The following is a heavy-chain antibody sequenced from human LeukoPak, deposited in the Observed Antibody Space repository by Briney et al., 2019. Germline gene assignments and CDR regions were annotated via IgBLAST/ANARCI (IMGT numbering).Heavy chain of an antibody. CDR2: IYYSGST. CDR1: GGSFSGYY. V-gene: IGHV4-34*01. Sequence: SETLSLTCAVYGGSFSGYYWSRIRQPPGKGLEWIGSIYYSGSTYYNPSLKSRVTISVDTSKNQFSLKLSSVTAADTAVYYCARVVRRTGANDTAAGFDPWGQGTLVTVSS. D-gene: IGHD4/OR15-4a*01. CDR3: ARVVRRTGANDTAAGFDP. J-gene: IGHJ5*02.